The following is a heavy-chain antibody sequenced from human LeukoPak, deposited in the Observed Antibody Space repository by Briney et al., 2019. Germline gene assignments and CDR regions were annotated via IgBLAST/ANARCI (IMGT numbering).Heavy chain of an antibody. CDR2: ISNSGGST. CDR1: GFTFSGYA. J-gene: IGHJ4*02. Sequence: GGSLRLSCAASGFTFSGYAMTWVRQARGKGLEWVSTISNSGGSTYYVDSVKGRFTISRDNSKNTLYLQMNSLRAEDTAVYYCAKTMGAIDHDYWGQGTLVTVSS. V-gene: IGHV3-23*01. CDR3: AKTMGAIDHDY. D-gene: IGHD1-26*01.